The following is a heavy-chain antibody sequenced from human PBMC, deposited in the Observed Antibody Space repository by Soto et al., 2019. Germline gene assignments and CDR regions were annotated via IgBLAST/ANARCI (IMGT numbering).Heavy chain of an antibody. D-gene: IGHD6-13*01. CDR2: IYPGDHET. J-gene: IGHJ4*02. V-gene: IGHV5-51*01. Sequence: ESLKLSCQCSGYTFSNFWIGWVRQLPGKGLEWMGIIYPGDHETRYSPSFHGKVTISADKSINTAYLQWNSLEASDTAFYFCARSPRSSPYFDYWGQGALVTVSS. CDR3: ARSPRSSPYFDY. CDR1: GYTFSNFW.